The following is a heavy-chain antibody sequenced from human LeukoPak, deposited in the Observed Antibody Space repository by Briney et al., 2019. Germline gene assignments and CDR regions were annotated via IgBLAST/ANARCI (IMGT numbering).Heavy chain of an antibody. Sequence: SETLSLTCAVYGESFSGYYWGWIPQPPGKGLGWIGEINHSGSTNYNPSLKSRVTISVDTSKNQFSLKLSSVTAADTAVYYCAGRLYGFDPWGQGNLVTVSS. CDR3: AGRLYGFDP. D-gene: IGHD3-16*02. CDR1: GESFSGYY. V-gene: IGHV4-34*01. CDR2: INHSGST. J-gene: IGHJ5*02.